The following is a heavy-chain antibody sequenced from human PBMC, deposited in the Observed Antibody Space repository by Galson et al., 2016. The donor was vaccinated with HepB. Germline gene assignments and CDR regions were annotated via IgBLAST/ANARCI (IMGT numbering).Heavy chain of an antibody. Sequence: SVKVSCKASGYSFSNYGIAWVRQAPGQGLEWMGWISGYNGDTNYSQKVQDRVTVTTDTSTSTVHMELRSLRSDDTAVYFCARSLYNRVANCFHPWGQGTLVTVPS. D-gene: IGHD1-14*01. J-gene: IGHJ5*02. CDR2: ISGYNGDT. V-gene: IGHV1-18*01. CDR1: GYSFSNYG. CDR3: ARSLYNRVANCFHP.